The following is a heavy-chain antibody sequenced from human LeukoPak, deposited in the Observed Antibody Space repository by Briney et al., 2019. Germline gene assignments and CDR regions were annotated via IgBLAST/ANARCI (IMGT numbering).Heavy chain of an antibody. CDR3: ARVGPTNSGFDI. CDR1: GGPISNHY. Sequence: PSETLSLTCTVSGGPISNHYWSWIRQSPGKGLEWIGYLFNSGSTGYNPSLKSRVSILVDPSKSQFSLKVSSVTAADTAVYYCARVGPTNSGFDIWGQGTMVTVSS. CDR2: LFNSGST. D-gene: IGHD1-26*01. J-gene: IGHJ3*02. V-gene: IGHV4-59*08.